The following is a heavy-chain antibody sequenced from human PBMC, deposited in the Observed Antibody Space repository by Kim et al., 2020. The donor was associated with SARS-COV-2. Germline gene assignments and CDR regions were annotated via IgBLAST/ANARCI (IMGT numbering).Heavy chain of an antibody. J-gene: IGHJ4*02. CDR1: GFTFSSYG. V-gene: IGHV3-30*18. CDR2: ISYDGSNK. CDR3: AKNYDSSGYRKVWFDY. D-gene: IGHD3-22*01. Sequence: GGSLRLSCAASGFTFSSYGMHWVRQAPGKGLEWVAVISYDGSNKYYADSVKGRFTISRDNSKNTLYLQMNSLRAEDTAVYYCAKNYDSSGYRKVWFDYWGQGTLVTVSS.